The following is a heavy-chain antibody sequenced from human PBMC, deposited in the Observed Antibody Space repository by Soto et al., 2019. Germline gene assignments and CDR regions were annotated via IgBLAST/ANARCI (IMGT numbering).Heavy chain of an antibody. CDR1: GYTFTSYG. CDR2: ISAYNGNT. Sequence: GASVKVSCKASGYTFTSYGISWVRQAPGQGLEWMGWISAYNGNTNYAQKLQGRVTMTTDTSTSTAYMELRSLRSDDTAVYYCARLVLGRFLEWSAFDPWGQGTLVTVSS. J-gene: IGHJ5*02. CDR3: ARLVLGRFLEWSAFDP. D-gene: IGHD3-3*01. V-gene: IGHV1-18*01.